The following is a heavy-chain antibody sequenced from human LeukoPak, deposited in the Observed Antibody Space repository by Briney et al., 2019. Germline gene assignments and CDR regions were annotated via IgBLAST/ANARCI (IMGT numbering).Heavy chain of an antibody. CDR1: GFSFSNYG. CDR3: AKDSIPKSYFWSGYLGDPDY. D-gene: IGHD3-3*01. CDR2: TRFDGSSE. Sequence: GGSLRLSCAASGFSFSNYGMHWVRQAPGKGLQWMAFTRFDGSSEHYADSVKGRFTISRDNSKNTLYLQLNSLRLEDTAFYICAKDSIPKSYFWSGYLGDPDYWGQGTLVTVSS. V-gene: IGHV3-30*02. J-gene: IGHJ4*02.